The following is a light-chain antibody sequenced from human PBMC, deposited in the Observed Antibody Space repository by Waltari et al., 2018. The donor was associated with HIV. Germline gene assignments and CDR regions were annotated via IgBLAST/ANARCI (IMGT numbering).Light chain of an antibody. V-gene: IGLV3-21*04. Sequence: SYMLTQPPSVSVAPGETARITCEGDTIGRGRLKGYQQKAGQAPVLVIYYDIDRPSGIPERFSGSNSDNTATLTISRVEAGDEADYYCQVWDGDSNHVVFGGGTKLTVL. CDR2: YDI. J-gene: IGLJ2*01. CDR1: TIGRGR. CDR3: QVWDGDSNHVV.